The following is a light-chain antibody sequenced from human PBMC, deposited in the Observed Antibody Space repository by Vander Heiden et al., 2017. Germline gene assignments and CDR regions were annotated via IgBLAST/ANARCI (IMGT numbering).Light chain of an antibody. V-gene: IGLV1-40*01. J-gene: IGLJ2*01. CDR2: GNT. CDR3: QSYDSSLSGVL. Sequence: QSVLTQPPSGSGAPGPSILISCTGSSANNGAGYDVQWYQQLPGTAPKLLIYGNTNRPSGVPDRFSGSKSGTSAPLAITGLQAEDEADYYCQSYDSSLSGVLFGGGTKLTVL. CDR1: SANNGAGYD.